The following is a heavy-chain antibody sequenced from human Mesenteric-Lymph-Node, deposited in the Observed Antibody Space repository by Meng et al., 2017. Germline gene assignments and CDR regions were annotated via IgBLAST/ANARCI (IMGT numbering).Heavy chain of an antibody. CDR1: GFTFSSYA. CDR2: ISYDGSNK. Sequence: GESLKISCTASGFTFSSYAMHWVRQAPGKGLEWVAVISYDGSNKYYADSVKGRFTISRDNSKNTLYLQMNSLRAEDTAVYYCAKDMVRGEGDSSFDYWGQGTLVTVSS. J-gene: IGHJ4*02. CDR3: AKDMVRGEGDSSFDY. D-gene: IGHD3-10*01. V-gene: IGHV3-30*07.